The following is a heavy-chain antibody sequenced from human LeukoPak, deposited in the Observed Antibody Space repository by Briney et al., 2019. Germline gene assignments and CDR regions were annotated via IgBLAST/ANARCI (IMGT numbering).Heavy chain of an antibody. Sequence: AETLSLTCAVYGGSFSGYYWSWIRQPPGKGPEWIGEINHGGRTNYNPPLKSGVTISVDTSKTQSSLKLSSVTAADTAVYYCARGGPYCSSTSCHVRNSYYYYMDVWGKGTTVTVSS. V-gene: IGHV4-34*01. D-gene: IGHD2-2*01. J-gene: IGHJ6*03. CDR1: GGSFSGYY. CDR3: ARGGPYCSSTSCHVRNSYYYYMDV. CDR2: INHGGRT.